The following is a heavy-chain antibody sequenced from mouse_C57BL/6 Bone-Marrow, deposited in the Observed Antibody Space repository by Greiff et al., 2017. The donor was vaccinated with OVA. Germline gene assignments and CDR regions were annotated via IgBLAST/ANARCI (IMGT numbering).Heavy chain of an antibody. CDR2: IPPSDSDT. D-gene: IGHD1-1*01. CDR3: AIGVYYYGSSYYYAMDY. V-gene: IGHV1-74*01. Sequence: VQLQQPGAELVKPGASVKVSCKASGYTFTSYWMHWVKQRPGQGLEWIGRIPPSDSDTNYNQKFKGKATLTVDKSSSTAYMQLSSLTSEDSAVYYCAIGVYYYGSSYYYAMDYWGQGTSVTVSS. CDR1: GYTFTSYW. J-gene: IGHJ4*01.